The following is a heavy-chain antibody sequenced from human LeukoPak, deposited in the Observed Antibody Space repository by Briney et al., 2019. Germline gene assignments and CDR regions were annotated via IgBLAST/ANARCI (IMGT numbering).Heavy chain of an antibody. D-gene: IGHD1-26*01. CDR3: AKYSGSYYEGDFDY. V-gene: IGHV3-21*01. CDR1: GFTFSSYT. J-gene: IGHJ4*02. Sequence: GGSLRLSCAASGFTFSSYTMNWVRQAPGKGLEWVAAISSSSRDIFYADSVKGRFTISRDNSKNTLYLQMNSLRAEDTAVYYCAKYSGSYYEGDFDYWGQGTLVTVSS. CDR2: ISSSSRDI.